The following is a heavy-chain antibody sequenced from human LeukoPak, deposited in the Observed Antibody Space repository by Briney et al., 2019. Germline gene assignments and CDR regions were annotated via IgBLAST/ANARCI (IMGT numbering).Heavy chain of an antibody. CDR1: GFTFSSYG. V-gene: IGHV3-23*01. J-gene: IGHJ6*03. CDR3: AKSAGFYYYYYMDV. CDR2: ISGSGGST. Sequence: GGSLRLSCAASGFTFSSYGMSWVRQAPGKGLEWVSAISGSGGSTYYADSVKGRFTISRDNSKNTLYLQMNSLRAEDTAVYYCAKSAGFYYYYYMDVWGKGTTVTISS.